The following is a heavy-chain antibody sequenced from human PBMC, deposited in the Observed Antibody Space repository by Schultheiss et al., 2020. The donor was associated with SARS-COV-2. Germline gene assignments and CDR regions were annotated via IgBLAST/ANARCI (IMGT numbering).Heavy chain of an antibody. CDR1: GFTFSSYG. CDR2: IWYDGSNK. CDR3: ARRRYDRLQSRYFDL. J-gene: IGHJ2*01. D-gene: IGHD5-24*01. Sequence: GGSLRLSCAASGFTFSSYGMHWVRQSPGKGLEWVAVIWYDGSNKYYADSVKGRFTISRDNSKNTLYLQMNSLRAEDTAVYYCARRRYDRLQSRYFDLWGRGTLVTVSS. V-gene: IGHV3-33*01.